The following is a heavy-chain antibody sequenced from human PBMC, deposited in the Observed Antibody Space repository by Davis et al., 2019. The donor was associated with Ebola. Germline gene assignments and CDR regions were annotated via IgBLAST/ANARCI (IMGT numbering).Heavy chain of an antibody. CDR1: GFTFSSYA. CDR2: ISYDGSNK. CDR3: ARVGVAGYYYYWYMDV. J-gene: IGHJ6*03. V-gene: IGHV3-30-3*01. Sequence: PGGSLRLSCAASGFTFSSYAMHWVRQAPGKGLEWVAVISYDGSNKYYADSVKGRFTISRDNSKNTLYLQMNSLRAEDTAVYYCARVGVAGYYYYWYMDVWGKGTTVTVSS. D-gene: IGHD6-19*01.